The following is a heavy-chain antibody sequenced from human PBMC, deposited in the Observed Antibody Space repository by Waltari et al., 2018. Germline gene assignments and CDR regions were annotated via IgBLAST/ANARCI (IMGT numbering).Heavy chain of an antibody. J-gene: IGHJ6*02. CDR2: IFGDGAT. V-gene: IGHV3-53*01. D-gene: IGHD2-21*02. Sequence: EVQLVESGGGLMQPGGSLRLSCAASGFSVSTNDMSWVRQAPGKGLGWGSVIFGDGATDYADSVKGRFTISRDSSKNTLYLQMNSLGAEDTAVYYCARDQGYGGNSGGSLYFHGMDVWGQGTTVTDSS. CDR3: ARDQGYGGNSGGSLYFHGMDV. CDR1: GFSVSTND.